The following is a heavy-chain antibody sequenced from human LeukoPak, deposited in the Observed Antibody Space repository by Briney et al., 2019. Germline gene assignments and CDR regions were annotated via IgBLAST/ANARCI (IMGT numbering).Heavy chain of an antibody. CDR2: IYTSGST. Sequence: SETLSLTCTVSGGSISSYYRSWIRQPAGKGLEWIGRIYTSGSTNYNPSLKSRVTMSVDTPKNQFSLKLSSVTAADTAVYYCARDTGYSSGWYPLGAFDIWGQGTMVTVSS. CDR1: GGSISSYY. D-gene: IGHD6-19*01. CDR3: ARDTGYSSGWYPLGAFDI. V-gene: IGHV4-4*07. J-gene: IGHJ3*02.